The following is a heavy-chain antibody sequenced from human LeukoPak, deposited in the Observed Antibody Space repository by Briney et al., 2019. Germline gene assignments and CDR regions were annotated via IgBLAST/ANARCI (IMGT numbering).Heavy chain of an antibody. CDR1: GYTFTSYG. Sequence: EASVNVSCKASGYTFTSYGISWVRQAPGQGREWMGWISAYNGNTNYAQKLQGRVTMTTDTSTSTAYMELRSLRSDDAAVYYCARDEYDFWSGYSPTSRHDYWGQGTLVTVSS. J-gene: IGHJ4*02. V-gene: IGHV1-18*01. D-gene: IGHD3-3*01. CDR3: ARDEYDFWSGYSPTSRHDY. CDR2: ISAYNGNT.